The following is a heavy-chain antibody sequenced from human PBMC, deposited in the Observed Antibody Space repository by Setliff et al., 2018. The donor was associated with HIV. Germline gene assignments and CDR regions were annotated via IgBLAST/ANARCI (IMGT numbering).Heavy chain of an antibody. Sequence: GGSLRLSCAASGFTFNTYWMHWVRQAPGKGLVWVSHSNSDGSSTTYADSVKGRFTISRDNAKNTLYLQMNSLRAEDTAVYFCARELPGPPGALDIWGHGTMVTV. CDR1: GFTFNTYW. D-gene: IGHD7-27*01. CDR2: SNSDGSST. J-gene: IGHJ3*02. CDR3: ARELPGPPGALDI. V-gene: IGHV3-74*01.